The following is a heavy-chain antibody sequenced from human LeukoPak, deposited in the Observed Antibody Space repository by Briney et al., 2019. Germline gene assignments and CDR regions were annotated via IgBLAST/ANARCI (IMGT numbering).Heavy chain of an antibody. CDR3: AKALSEQWSMAY. J-gene: IGHJ4*02. V-gene: IGHV3-23*01. Sequence: GGSLRLSCAASGFTFSSYAMTWVRQAPGKGLEWVSTISVSGGSTYVADSVKGRFTISRDNSKNTLDLQMNSLRAEDTAIYFCAKALSEQWSMAYWGQGTLVTVS. D-gene: IGHD6-19*01. CDR1: GFTFSSYA. CDR2: ISVSGGST.